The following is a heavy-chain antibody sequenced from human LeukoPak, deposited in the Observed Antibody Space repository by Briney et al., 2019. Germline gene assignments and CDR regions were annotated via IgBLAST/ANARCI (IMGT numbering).Heavy chain of an antibody. Sequence: GGSLRLSCAASGFTFNTYAMSWFRQAPREGLEWVSSISGGGGNTYYTDSVKGRFTISRDNSKNTLFLQMNSLRAADTAVYYCARPVGITNRVMEDYWGHGTLVIVSS. J-gene: IGHJ4*01. CDR3: ARPVGITNRVMEDY. CDR1: GFTFNTYA. V-gene: IGHV3-23*01. D-gene: IGHD2-8*01. CDR2: ISGGGGNT.